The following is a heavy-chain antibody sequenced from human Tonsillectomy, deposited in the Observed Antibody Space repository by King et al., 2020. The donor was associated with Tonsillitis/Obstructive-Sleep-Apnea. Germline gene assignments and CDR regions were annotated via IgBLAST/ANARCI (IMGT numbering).Heavy chain of an antibody. CDR3: VKQDGYCSSTSCYEAFDI. CDR1: GFTFSLYA. D-gene: IGHD2-2*01. J-gene: IGHJ3*02. V-gene: IGHV3-64D*06. Sequence: VQLVESGGGWVQPGGSLRLSCSASGFTFSLYAMHGVRQAPGRGLEYVSAISSNGGSTYYADSVKGRFTISRDNSKNTLYLQMSRLRAEDTGVYYCVKQDGYCSSTSCYEAFDIWGHGTMVTVSS. CDR2: ISSNGGST.